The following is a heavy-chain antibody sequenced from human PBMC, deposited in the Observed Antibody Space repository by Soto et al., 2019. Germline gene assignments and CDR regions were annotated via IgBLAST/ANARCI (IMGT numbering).Heavy chain of an antibody. CDR1: GGSISSSNW. CDR2: IYHSGST. V-gene: IGHV4-4*02. D-gene: IGHD1-26*01. Sequence: SETLSLTCAVSGGSISSSNWWSWFLQPPWKGLEWIGEIYHSGSTNYNPSLKSRVTISVDKSKNQFSLKLSSVTAADTAVYYCARAAGAKGVAARAFDIWGQGTMVTVSS. J-gene: IGHJ3*02. CDR3: ARAAGAKGVAARAFDI.